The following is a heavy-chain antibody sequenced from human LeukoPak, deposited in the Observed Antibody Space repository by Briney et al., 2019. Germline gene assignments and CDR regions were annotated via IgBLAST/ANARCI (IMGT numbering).Heavy chain of an antibody. D-gene: IGHD3-22*01. V-gene: IGHV4-39*07. J-gene: IGHJ5*02. CDR1: GGSISSYSYY. Sequence: SETLSLTCTVSGGSISSYSYYWGWIRQPPGKGLEWIGSLYYSGSTNYNPSLRSRVTISVDTSKNQFSLKLMSVTAADTAVHYCARGGRIVVAYTWFDPWGQGTLVTVSS. CDR2: LYYSGST. CDR3: ARGGRIVVAYTWFDP.